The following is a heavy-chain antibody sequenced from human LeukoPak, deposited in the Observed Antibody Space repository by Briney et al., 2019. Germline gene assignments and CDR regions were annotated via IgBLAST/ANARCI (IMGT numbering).Heavy chain of an antibody. D-gene: IGHD1-26*01. V-gene: IGHV1-69*06. J-gene: IGHJ3*02. CDR3: AREVDINDAFDI. CDR2: IIPIFGTA. CDR1: GYTFTDYY. Sequence: SVKVSCKASGYTFTDYYIQWVRQAPGQGLEWMGWIIPIFGTANYAQKFQGRVTITADKSTSTAYMELSSLRSEDTAVYYCAREVDINDAFDIWGQGTMVTVSS.